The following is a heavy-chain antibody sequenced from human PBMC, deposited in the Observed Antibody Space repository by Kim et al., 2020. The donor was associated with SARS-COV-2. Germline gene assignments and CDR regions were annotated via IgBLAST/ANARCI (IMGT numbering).Heavy chain of an antibody. CDR3: AKDREDYGSGSRWFDP. CDR2: ISYDGSNK. D-gene: IGHD3-10*01. CDR1: GFTFSSYG. J-gene: IGHJ5*02. V-gene: IGHV3-30*18. Sequence: GGSLRLSCAASGFTFSSYGMHWVRQAPGKGLEWVAVISYDGSNKYYADSVKGRFTISRDNSKNTLYLQMNSLRAEDTAVYYCAKDREDYGSGSRWFDPW.